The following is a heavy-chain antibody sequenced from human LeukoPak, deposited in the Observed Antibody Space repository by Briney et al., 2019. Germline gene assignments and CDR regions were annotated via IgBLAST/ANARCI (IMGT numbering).Heavy chain of an antibody. CDR1: GGSFSGYY. CDR3: ASRSRYSRLAPRQLDY. Sequence: SSETLSLTCAVYGGSFSGYYWSWIRQPPGKGLEWIGEINHSGSTNYNPSLKSRVTISVDTSKNQFSLKLSSVTAADTAVYYCASRSRYSRLAPRQLDYWGEGTLVTVSS. V-gene: IGHV4-34*01. D-gene: IGHD6-13*01. CDR2: INHSGST. J-gene: IGHJ4*02.